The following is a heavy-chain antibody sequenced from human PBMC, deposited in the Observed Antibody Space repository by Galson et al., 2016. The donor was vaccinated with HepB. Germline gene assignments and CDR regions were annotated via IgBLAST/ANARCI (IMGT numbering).Heavy chain of an antibody. CDR1: GFTFSNYG. D-gene: IGHD3-22*01. CDR2: IWYDGSNK. CDR3: ARDPVGYYSSAYEAFDI. V-gene: IGHV3-33*01. J-gene: IGHJ3*02. Sequence: SLRLSCAASGFTFSNYGIHWVRQAPGKGLEWVAVIWYDGSNKYYTDSVKGRFTISRDNAKNTVYLQMNSLRAEDTALYYCARDPVGYYSSAYEAFDIWGQGTLVTVSS.